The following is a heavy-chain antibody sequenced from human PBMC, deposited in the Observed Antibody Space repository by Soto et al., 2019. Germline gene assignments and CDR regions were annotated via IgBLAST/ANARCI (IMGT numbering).Heavy chain of an antibody. CDR2: IIPIFGTA. Sequence: SVKVSCKASGGTFSSYAISWVRQAPGQGLEWMGGIIPIFGTANYAQKFQGRVTITADESTSTAYMELSSLRSEDTAVYYCARGGDDTAMVSDAFDIWGRRTMVTVSS. CDR1: GGTFSSYA. J-gene: IGHJ3*02. D-gene: IGHD5-18*01. CDR3: ARGGDDTAMVSDAFDI. V-gene: IGHV1-69*13.